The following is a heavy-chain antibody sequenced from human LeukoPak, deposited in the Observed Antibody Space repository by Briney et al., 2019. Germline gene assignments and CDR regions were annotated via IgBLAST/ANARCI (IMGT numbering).Heavy chain of an antibody. J-gene: IGHJ4*02. CDR2: ISSSSSTI. CDR1: GFKFDDYG. V-gene: IGHV3-48*04. Sequence: GGFLRLSCAASGFKFDDYGMSWVRQAPGKGLEWVSYISSSSSTIYYADSVKGRFTISRDNAKNSLYLQMNSLRAEDTAVYYCARESHMGLGGQGTLVTVSS. CDR3: ARESHMGL. D-gene: IGHD2-21*01.